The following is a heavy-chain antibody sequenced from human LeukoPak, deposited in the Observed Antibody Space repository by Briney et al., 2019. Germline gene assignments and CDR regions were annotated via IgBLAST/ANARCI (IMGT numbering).Heavy chain of an antibody. D-gene: IGHD6-19*01. CDR2: ISSSSSYI. V-gene: IGHV3-21*01. CDR3: ARDALGEWLVGTLDY. J-gene: IGHJ4*02. Sequence: GGSLRLSCAASGFTFSSYSMNWVRQAPGKGLEWVSSISSSSSYIYYADSVKGRFTISRDNAKNSLYLQMNSLRAEDTAVYYCARDALGEWLVGTLDYWGQGTLVTVSS. CDR1: GFTFSSYS.